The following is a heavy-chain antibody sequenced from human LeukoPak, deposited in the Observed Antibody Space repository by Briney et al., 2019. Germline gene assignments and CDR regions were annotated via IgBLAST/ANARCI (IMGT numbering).Heavy chain of an antibody. D-gene: IGHD3-9*01. Sequence: ASVKVSCKASGYTFTSYGISWVRQAPGQGLEWMGWISAYNGNTNYAQKLQGRVTMTTDTSTSTAYMELRSLRSDDTAVYYCARGMMYYDILTGYYSYYGMDVWGQGTTVTVSS. CDR3: ARGMMYYDILTGYYSYYGMDV. J-gene: IGHJ6*02. CDR1: GYTFTSYG. CDR2: ISAYNGNT. V-gene: IGHV1-18*01.